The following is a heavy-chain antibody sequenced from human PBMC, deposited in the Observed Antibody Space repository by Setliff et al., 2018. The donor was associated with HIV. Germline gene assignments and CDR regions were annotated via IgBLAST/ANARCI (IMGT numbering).Heavy chain of an antibody. CDR3: ARDLAYCSGGSCYRPFIYYFYYMDV. Sequence: ASVKVSCKASGFSSDDYYIHWVRQAPGQGLEWMGCVIPNSGKTYYAQEFQGRVTMTSDTSINTAYMEVSWLTSDDTAIYYCARDLAYCSGGSCYRPFIYYFYYMDVWGKGATVTVS. J-gene: IGHJ6*03. CDR2: VIPNSGKT. CDR1: GFSSDDYY. V-gene: IGHV1-2*02. D-gene: IGHD2-15*01.